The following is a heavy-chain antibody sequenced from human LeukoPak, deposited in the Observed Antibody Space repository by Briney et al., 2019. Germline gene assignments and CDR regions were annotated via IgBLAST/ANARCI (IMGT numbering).Heavy chain of an antibody. J-gene: IGHJ3*02. V-gene: IGHV4-4*07. D-gene: IGHD5-18*01. CDR3: ASGGYSYGYVDAFDI. Sequence: KASETLSLTCTVSGGSISSYYWSWIRQPAGKGLEWIGRIYTSGSTNYNPSLKSRVTMSVDTSKNQFSLKLSSVTAADTAVYYCASGGYSYGYVDAFDIWGQGTMVTVSS. CDR2: IYTSGST. CDR1: GGSISSYY.